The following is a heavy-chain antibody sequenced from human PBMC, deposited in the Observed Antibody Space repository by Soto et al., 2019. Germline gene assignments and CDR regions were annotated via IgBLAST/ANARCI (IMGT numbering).Heavy chain of an antibody. CDR1: GFTFSFYW. CDR2: INQDGSEI. D-gene: IGHD5-12*01. CDR3: ARDWSYSGFEDF. J-gene: IGHJ4*02. Sequence: GGSLRLSCEVSGFTFSFYWMSWVRQAPGKALEWVANINQDGSEINFVDSVKGRFTISRDNAKNLLHLQMNSLGVEDTAVYYCARDWSYSGFEDFWGQGTQVTVSS. V-gene: IGHV3-7*03.